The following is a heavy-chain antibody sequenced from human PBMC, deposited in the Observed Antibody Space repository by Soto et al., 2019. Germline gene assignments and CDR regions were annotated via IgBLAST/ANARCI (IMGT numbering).Heavy chain of an antibody. Sequence: QLQLQESGSGLVKPSQTLSLTCAVSGGSISSGGYSWSWIRQPPGKGLEWIGYIYHSGSTYYNPGLKSRVPISVDRSKIPFSLKRSSVTAADTAVYSCARAGGLGAVAGDYWGQGTLVTVSS. V-gene: IGHV4-30-2*01. J-gene: IGHJ4*02. CDR2: IYHSGST. CDR1: GGSISSGGYS. D-gene: IGHD6-19*01. CDR3: ARAGGLGAVAGDY.